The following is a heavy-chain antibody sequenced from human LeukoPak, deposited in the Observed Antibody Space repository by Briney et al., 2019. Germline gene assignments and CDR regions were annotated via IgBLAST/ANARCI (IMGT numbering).Heavy chain of an antibody. D-gene: IGHD6-19*01. Sequence: ASVKVSCKASGYTFTSYGISWVRQAPGQGLEWMGWISAYNGNTNYAQKLQGRVTMTTDTSTSTDYMELRRLRSDDTAVYCCARDHIAVAAAPYYWGEGTLVTVSP. CDR1: GYTFTSYG. CDR2: ISAYNGNT. J-gene: IGHJ4*02. CDR3: ARDHIAVAAAPYY. V-gene: IGHV1-18*01.